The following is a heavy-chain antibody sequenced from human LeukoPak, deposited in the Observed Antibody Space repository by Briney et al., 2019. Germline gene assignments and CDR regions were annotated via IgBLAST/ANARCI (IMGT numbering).Heavy chain of an antibody. J-gene: IGHJ4*02. V-gene: IGHV4-34*01. CDR2: INHSGST. CDR1: GGSFSGYY. CDR3: ARGRSAAGKRISVRRPTFDY. D-gene: IGHD1-14*01. Sequence: PSETLSLTCAVQGGSFSGYYWSWIRQPPGKGLEWIGEINHSGSTNCNPSLKSRVTISIDTPKNQFSLKLNSVTAADTAVYYCARGRSAAGKRISVRRPTFDYWGQGTLVTVSS.